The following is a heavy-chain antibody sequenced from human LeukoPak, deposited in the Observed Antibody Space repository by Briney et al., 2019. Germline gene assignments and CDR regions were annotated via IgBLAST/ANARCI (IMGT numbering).Heavy chain of an antibody. V-gene: IGHV3-48*04. Sequence: GGSLRLSCAASGFTFSSYSMNWVRQAPGKGLEWVSYISSSSSTIYYADSVKGRFTISRDNAKNSLYLQMNSLRAEDTAVYYCARGVSSSWYNYYYGMDVWGQGTTVTVSS. CDR1: GFTFSSYS. D-gene: IGHD6-13*01. CDR3: ARGVSSSWYNYYYGMDV. CDR2: ISSSSSTI. J-gene: IGHJ6*02.